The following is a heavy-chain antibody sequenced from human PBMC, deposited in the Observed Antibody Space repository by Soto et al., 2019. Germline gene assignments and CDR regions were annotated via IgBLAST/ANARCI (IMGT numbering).Heavy chain of an antibody. V-gene: IGHV3-48*02. CDR1: GVTFNTYN. J-gene: IGHJ4*02. CDR3: AREISLSPGRYFDY. CDR2: ISSSSYTI. D-gene: IGHD1-26*01. Sequence: GGSLRLSCTGSGVTFNTYNMNWVRQAPGKGLEWVSYISSSSYTIKYADSVEGRFTVSRDNGKKSLYLQMNSLRDEDTAVYFCAREISLSPGRYFDYWGQGTLLTGS.